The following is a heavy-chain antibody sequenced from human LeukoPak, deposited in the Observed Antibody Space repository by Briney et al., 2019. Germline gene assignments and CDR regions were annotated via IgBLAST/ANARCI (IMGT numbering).Heavy chain of an antibody. D-gene: IGHD7-27*01. CDR2: ISYDGSNK. V-gene: IGHV3-30*03. CDR1: GFTFSSYG. Sequence: GGSLRLSCAASGFTFSSYGMHWVRQAPGKGLEWVAVISYDGSNKYYADSVKGRFTISRDNSKNTLYLQMNSLRAEDTAVYYCASNGDLDYWGQGTLVTVSS. J-gene: IGHJ4*02. CDR3: ASNGDLDY.